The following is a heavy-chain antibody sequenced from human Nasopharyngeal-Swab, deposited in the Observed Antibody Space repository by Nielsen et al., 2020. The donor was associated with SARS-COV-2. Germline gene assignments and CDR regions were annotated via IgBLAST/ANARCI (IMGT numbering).Heavy chain of an antibody. V-gene: IGHV4-39*01. Sequence: SEALSLTCTVSGGSISSSSYYWGWIRQPPGKGLEWIGSIYYSGSTYYNPSLKSRVTISVDTSKNQFSLKLGSVTAADTAVYYCARADSSGWYYFDYWGQGTLVTVSS. J-gene: IGHJ4*02. D-gene: IGHD6-19*01. CDR3: ARADSSGWYYFDY. CDR1: GGSISSSSYY. CDR2: IYYSGST.